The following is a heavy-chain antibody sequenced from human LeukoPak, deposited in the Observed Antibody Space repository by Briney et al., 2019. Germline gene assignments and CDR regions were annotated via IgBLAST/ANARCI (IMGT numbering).Heavy chain of an antibody. D-gene: IGHD3-16*02. Sequence: GESLKISCKGSGYSFTSYWIGWVRQMPGKGLEWMEIIYPGDSDTRYSPSFQGQVTISADKSISTAYLQWSSLKASDTAMYYCARHRDYVWGSYRYTALDYWGQGTLVTVSS. CDR1: GYSFTSYW. V-gene: IGHV5-51*01. J-gene: IGHJ4*02. CDR2: IYPGDSDT. CDR3: ARHRDYVWGSYRYTALDY.